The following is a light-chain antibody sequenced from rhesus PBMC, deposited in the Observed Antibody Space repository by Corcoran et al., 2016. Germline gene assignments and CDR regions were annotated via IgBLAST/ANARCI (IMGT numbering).Light chain of an antibody. CDR2: EVT. J-gene: IGLJ1*01. V-gene: IGLV2-32*02. CDR3: SSYAGSDTYI. Sequence: QAALTQPRSVSGSPGQSVTISCTGSSSDIGGYNYVSWYQHHPGTAPKLMIYEVTMRPSGVSDRFSGSKSGNTASLTISGLQAEDEADYFCSSYAGSDTYIFGGGTRLTVL. CDR1: SSDIGGYNY.